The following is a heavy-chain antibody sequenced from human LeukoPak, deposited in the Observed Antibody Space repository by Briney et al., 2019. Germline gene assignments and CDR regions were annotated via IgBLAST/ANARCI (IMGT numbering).Heavy chain of an antibody. D-gene: IGHD6-13*01. CDR1: GFTFDDYG. J-gene: IGHJ4*02. CDR3: ARDLTGYSSSWLPFDY. V-gene: IGHV3-20*04. Sequence: GGSLRLSCAASGFTFDDYGMSWVRQPPGKGLEWVSGINGNGGSTGYADSVKGRFTISRDNAKNSLYLQMNSLRAEDTALYYCARDLTGYSSSWLPFDYWGPGTLVTVSS. CDR2: INGNGGST.